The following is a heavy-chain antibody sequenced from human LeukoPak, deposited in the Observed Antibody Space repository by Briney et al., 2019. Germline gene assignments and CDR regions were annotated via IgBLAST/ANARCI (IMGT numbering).Heavy chain of an antibody. Sequence: ASVKVSCKASGYTFTGYYIHWVRQAPGQGLEWMGWINPNGGGTNYAQKFQGRVTMTRDTSISTAYMELSRLRSDDTAAYYCARGGLSYYDSSGYYGFDYWGQGTLVTVSS. CDR2: INPNGGGT. D-gene: IGHD3-22*01. V-gene: IGHV1-2*02. J-gene: IGHJ4*02. CDR3: ARGGLSYYDSSGYYGFDY. CDR1: GYTFTGYY.